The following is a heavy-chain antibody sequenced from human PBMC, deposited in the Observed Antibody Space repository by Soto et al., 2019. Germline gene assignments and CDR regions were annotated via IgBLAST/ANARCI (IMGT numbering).Heavy chain of an antibody. CDR1: GFSFSNYG. J-gene: IGHJ5*02. Sequence: GGSLRLSCVASGFSFSNYGMHWVRQAPGKGLEWVAFVSSDGNNKYYAESVKGRFTISRDNSKNTLFLQVDRLTVDDTAVYYCTKDRVIQLLPIWPDPWGQGTLVTVSS. CDR2: VSSDGNNK. CDR3: TKDRVIQLLPIWPDP. V-gene: IGHV3-30*18. D-gene: IGHD2-2*01.